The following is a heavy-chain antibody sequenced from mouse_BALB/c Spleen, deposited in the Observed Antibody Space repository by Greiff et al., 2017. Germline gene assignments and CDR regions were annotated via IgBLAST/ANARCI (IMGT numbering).Heavy chain of an antibody. CDR3: APYYYGSSYGYFDV. J-gene: IGHJ1*01. Sequence: VQLKQSGAELVKPGASVKLSCTASGFNIKDTYMHWVKQRPEQGLEWIGRIDPANGNTTYDPKFQGKATITADTSSNTAYLQLSSLTSEDTAVYYCAPYYYGSSYGYFDVWGAGTTVTVSS. V-gene: IGHV14-3*02. D-gene: IGHD1-1*01. CDR2: IDPANGNT. CDR1: GFNIKDTY.